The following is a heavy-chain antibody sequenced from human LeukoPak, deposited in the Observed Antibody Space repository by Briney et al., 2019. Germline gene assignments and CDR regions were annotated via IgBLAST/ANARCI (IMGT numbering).Heavy chain of an antibody. D-gene: IGHD2-2*01. CDR2: IYYRGST. Sequence: SETLSLTCTVSGGSISSYYWSWIRQPPGKGLEWIGYIYYRGSTNYNPSLKSRVTISVDTSKNQFSLKLSSVTAADTAVYYCARDLGYCTSTSCRYFDFWGQGTLVTVSS. J-gene: IGHJ4*02. CDR3: ARDLGYCTSTSCRYFDF. V-gene: IGHV4-59*01. CDR1: GGSISSYY.